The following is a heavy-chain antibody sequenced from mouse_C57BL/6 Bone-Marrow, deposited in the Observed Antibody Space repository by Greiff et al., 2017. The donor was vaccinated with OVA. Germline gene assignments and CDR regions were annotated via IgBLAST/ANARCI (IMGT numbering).Heavy chain of an antibody. CDR2: ISNGGGST. D-gene: IGHD1-1*01. CDR1: GFTFSDYY. J-gene: IGHJ3*01. CDR3: AGHYYGSSGPY. Sequence: EVQLVEPGGGLVQPGGSLKLSCAASGFTFSDYYMYWVRQTPEKRLEWVAYISNGGGSTYYPDTVKGRFTISRDNAKNTLYLQMSSLKSEDTAMDYCAGHYYGSSGPYWGQGTLVTVSA. V-gene: IGHV5-12*01.